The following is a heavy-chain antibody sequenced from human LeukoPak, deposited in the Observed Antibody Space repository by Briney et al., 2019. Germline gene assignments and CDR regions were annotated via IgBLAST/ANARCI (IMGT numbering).Heavy chain of an antibody. CDR1: GFTFSSHA. D-gene: IGHD4-23*01. CDR3: ASAGGKTFGP. J-gene: IGHJ5*02. CDR2: ISGSDGRL. Sequence: GGSLRLSCGASGFTFSSHAMSWVRQAPGKGLEWVSAISGSDGRLFYADAVKGRFTISRDNSKNTLYLQMNGLRAEDTAVYYCASAGGKTFGPWGQGTLVTVSS. V-gene: IGHV3-23*01.